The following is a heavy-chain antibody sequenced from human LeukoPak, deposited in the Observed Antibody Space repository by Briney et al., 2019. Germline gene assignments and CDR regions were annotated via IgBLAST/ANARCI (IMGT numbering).Heavy chain of an antibody. CDR1: GFNFRSFA. CDR2: MSGDGGST. D-gene: IGHD2-21*02. CDR3: ARGNTALGGAFDI. J-gene: IGHJ3*02. V-gene: IGHV3-64*01. Sequence: GGSLRLSCAGSGFNFRSFALHWVRQAPGKGLEYVSGMSGDGGSTFHANSVKGRFTISRDNSKKTLYLQMGSLKTEDMALYYCARGNTALGGAFDIWGPGTVVSVS.